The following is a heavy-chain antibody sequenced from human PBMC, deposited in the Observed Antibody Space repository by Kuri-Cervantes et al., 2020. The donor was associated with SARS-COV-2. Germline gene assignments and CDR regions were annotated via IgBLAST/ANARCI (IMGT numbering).Heavy chain of an antibody. V-gene: IGHV3-53*01. CDR2: IYSGGST. Sequence: ETLSLTCAASGFTFSSYAMSWVRQAPGKGLEWVSVIYSGGSTYYADSVKGRFTISRDNSKNTLYLQMNSLRAEDTAVYYCARGAIFGVVIAHFDYWGQGTLVTVSS. J-gene: IGHJ4*02. D-gene: IGHD3-3*01. CDR1: GFTFSSYA. CDR3: ARGAIFGVVIAHFDY.